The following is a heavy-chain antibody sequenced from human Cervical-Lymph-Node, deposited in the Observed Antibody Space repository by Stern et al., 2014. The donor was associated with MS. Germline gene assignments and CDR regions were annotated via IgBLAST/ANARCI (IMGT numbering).Heavy chain of an antibody. Sequence: EVQLVESGGGSVQPGRSLRLSCAASGFTFADCAMHWVRQAPGKGLEWVSGISWNSNNIGYADSVRGRFTISRDNAKNSLYLQMNGLRPEDTALYYCAKDISERHYYFDSWGEGTLVTVSS. CDR1: GFTFADCA. CDR3: AKDISERHYYFDS. D-gene: IGHD3-16*02. CDR2: ISWNSNNI. V-gene: IGHV3-9*01. J-gene: IGHJ4*02.